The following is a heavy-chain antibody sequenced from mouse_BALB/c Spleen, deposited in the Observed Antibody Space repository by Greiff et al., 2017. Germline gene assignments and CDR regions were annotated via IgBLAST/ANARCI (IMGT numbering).Heavy chain of an antibody. CDR1: GFTFSDYY. V-gene: IGHV5-4*02. CDR3: ARGWLLRGGAMDY. CDR2: ISDGGSYT. Sequence: EVQLVESGGGLVKPGGSLKLSCAASGFTFSDYYMYWVRQTPEKRLEWVATISDGGSYTYYPDSVKGRFTISRDNAKNNLYLQMSSLKSEDTAMYYCARGWLLRGGAMDYWGQGTSVTVSS. D-gene: IGHD2-3*01. J-gene: IGHJ4*01.